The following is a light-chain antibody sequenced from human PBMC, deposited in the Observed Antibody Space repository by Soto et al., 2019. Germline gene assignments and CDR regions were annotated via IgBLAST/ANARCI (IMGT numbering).Light chain of an antibody. J-gene: IGLJ2*01. CDR1: SGDIGSYTY. CDR2: EVT. V-gene: IGLV2-14*01. CDR3: SSYTSTSIVI. Sequence: QSALTQPASVSGSPGQSITISCTGTSGDIGSYTYVSWYQQYPGKAPKLLISEVTNRPSGVSNRFSGSKAANTASLTISGLQAEDEADYYCSSYTSTSIVIFGGGTKLTVL.